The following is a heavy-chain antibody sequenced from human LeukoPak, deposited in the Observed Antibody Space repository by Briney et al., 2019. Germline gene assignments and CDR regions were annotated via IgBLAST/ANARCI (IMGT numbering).Heavy chain of an antibody. CDR1: AYTFTGYH. J-gene: IGHJ4*02. Sequence: VASVKVSCKASAYTFTGYHMHWVRQAPGQGLEWMGRINPNSGDTNYAQKFQGRVTMTRDTSISTAYMELSRLRSDDTAVYYCARDYCSSTSCLFDYWGQGTLVTVSS. V-gene: IGHV1-2*06. D-gene: IGHD2-2*01. CDR2: INPNSGDT. CDR3: ARDYCSSTSCLFDY.